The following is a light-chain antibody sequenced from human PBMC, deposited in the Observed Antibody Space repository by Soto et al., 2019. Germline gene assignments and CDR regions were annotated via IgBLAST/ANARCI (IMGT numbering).Light chain of an antibody. CDR3: SSYTSSSTLGV. CDR2: DVS. Sequence: QSALTQPASVFGLAGHRITNTCTGTNSDVGGYNYVSWYQQHPGKAPKLMIYDVSNRPSGVSNRFSGSKSGNTASLTISGLQAEDEADYYCSSYTSSSTLGVFGTGTKVTVL. V-gene: IGLV2-14*01. CDR1: NSDVGGYNY. J-gene: IGLJ1*01.